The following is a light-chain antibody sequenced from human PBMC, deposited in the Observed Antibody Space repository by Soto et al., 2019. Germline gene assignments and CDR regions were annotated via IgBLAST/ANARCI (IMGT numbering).Light chain of an antibody. V-gene: IGLV4-69*01. CDR3: QTWDTGIQV. CDR1: RRHSNYV. J-gene: IGLJ2*01. CDR2: LNSDGSH. Sequence: QLVLTQAPSASASLGASVKLTCTLSRRHSNYVITWHQQQPEKGPRYLMKLNSDGSHNKGDGIPDRFSGSSSGAERYLTISSLQSEDEADYYCQTWDTGIQVFGGGTKVTVL.